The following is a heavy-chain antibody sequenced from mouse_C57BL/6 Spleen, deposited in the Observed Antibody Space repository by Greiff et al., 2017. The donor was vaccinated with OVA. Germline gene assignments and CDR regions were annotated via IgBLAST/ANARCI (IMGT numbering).Heavy chain of an antibody. V-gene: IGHV5-17*01. CDR3: ARDYGSSQYYFDY. CDR2: ISSGSSTI. J-gene: IGHJ2*01. CDR1: GFTFSDYG. Sequence: EVKLMESGGGLVKPGGSLKLSCAASGFTFSDYGMHWVRQAPEKGLEWVAYISSGSSTIYYADTVKGRFPISRDNAKNTLFLQMTSLRSEDTAMYYCARDYGSSQYYFDYWGQGTTLTVSS. D-gene: IGHD1-1*01.